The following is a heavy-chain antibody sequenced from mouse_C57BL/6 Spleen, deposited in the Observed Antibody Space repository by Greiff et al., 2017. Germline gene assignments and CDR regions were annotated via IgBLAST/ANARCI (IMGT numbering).Heavy chain of an antibody. V-gene: IGHV1-64*01. J-gene: IGHJ4*01. CDR1: GYTFTSYW. CDR3: AREEADYYAMDY. Sequence: QVQLQQSGAELVKPGASVKLSCKASGYTFTSYWMHWVKQRPGQGLEWIGMIHPNSGSTNYNEKFKSKATLTVDKSSSTAYMQLSSLTSEDSAVYYCAREEADYYAMDYWGQGTSVTVSS. CDR2: IHPNSGST.